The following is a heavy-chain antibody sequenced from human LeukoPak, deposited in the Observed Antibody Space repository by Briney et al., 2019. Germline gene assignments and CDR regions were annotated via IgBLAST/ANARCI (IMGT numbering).Heavy chain of an antibody. CDR2: ISGSGSTI. Sequence: GGSLRLSCAASGFMFSNYAMHWVRQAPGKGLEWISYISGSGSTIYYADSVKGRFTITRDNAKKSLYLQMNSLRAEDTAVYYCARSGISGSYYAYWGQGTLVTVSS. CDR3: ARSGISGSYYAY. V-gene: IGHV3-48*03. CDR1: GFMFSNYA. J-gene: IGHJ4*02. D-gene: IGHD1-26*01.